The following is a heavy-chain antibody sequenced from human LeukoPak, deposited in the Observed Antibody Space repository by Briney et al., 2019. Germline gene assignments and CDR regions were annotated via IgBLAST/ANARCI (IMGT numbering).Heavy chain of an antibody. Sequence: GGSLRLSCAAPGFTVSSDYMSWVRQAPGKGLEWVSAIYSGGSTYYADSVKGRFTISRDNSKNTLYLQMNSLRAEDTAVYYCASLQYYYDSSGYYQGGFDFDYWGQGTLVTVSS. V-gene: IGHV3-66*02. CDR2: IYSGGST. J-gene: IGHJ4*02. D-gene: IGHD3-22*01. CDR3: ASLQYYYDSSGYYQGGFDFDY. CDR1: GFTVSSDY.